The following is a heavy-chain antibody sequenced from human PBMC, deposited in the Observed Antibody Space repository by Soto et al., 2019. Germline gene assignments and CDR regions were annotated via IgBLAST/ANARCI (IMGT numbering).Heavy chain of an antibody. CDR3: ARDRGYYDSSCYYPEEYFQH. Sequence: SVKVSCKASGGTFSSYAISWVRQAPGQGPEWMGGIIPIFGTANYAQKFQGRVTITADESTSTAYMELSSLRSEDTAVYYCARDRGYYDSSCYYPEEYFQHWGQGTLVTVSS. CDR1: GGTFSSYA. J-gene: IGHJ1*01. V-gene: IGHV1-69*13. CDR2: IIPIFGTA. D-gene: IGHD3-22*01.